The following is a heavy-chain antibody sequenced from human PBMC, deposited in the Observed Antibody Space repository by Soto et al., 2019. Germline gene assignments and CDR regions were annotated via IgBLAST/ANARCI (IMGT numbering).Heavy chain of an antibody. V-gene: IGHV4-4*07. CDR1: GGSIIGYY. J-gene: IGHJ4*02. D-gene: IGHD6-13*01. CDR2: IYSDGST. Sequence: LSLTCTVSGGSIIGYYWSCIRQPAGKGLEWIGRIYSDGSTNYNPSLKSRVTMSVDTSKNQFSLKLTSMTAADTAMYYCARMRAAGTFDYWGQGTLVTVSS. CDR3: ARMRAAGTFDY.